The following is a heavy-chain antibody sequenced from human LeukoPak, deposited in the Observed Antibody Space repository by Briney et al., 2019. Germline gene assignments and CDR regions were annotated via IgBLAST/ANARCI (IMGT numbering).Heavy chain of an antibody. CDR2: MSPNSGDT. Sequence: ASVKVSCKASGYTFTSYDFNWVRQATGQRREWMGWMSPNSGDTGYAQKFQDRVTMTRNTSISTAYMELSSLRSDDTAVYYCARGPPNWGYDYWGPGTLVTVSS. CDR3: ARGPPNWGYDY. V-gene: IGHV1-8*01. CDR1: GYTFTSYD. D-gene: IGHD7-27*01. J-gene: IGHJ4*02.